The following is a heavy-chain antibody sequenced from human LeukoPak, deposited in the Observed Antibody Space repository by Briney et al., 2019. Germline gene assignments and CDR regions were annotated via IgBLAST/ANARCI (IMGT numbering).Heavy chain of an antibody. J-gene: IGHJ4*02. V-gene: IGHV3-74*01. CDR3: ARDHRMIVVVLDY. D-gene: IGHD3-22*01. CDR2: INGDGSNI. CDR1: GFTFSSYW. Sequence: GGSLRLSCVASGFTFSSYWMHWVRQDPRKGLVWVSRINGDGSNINYADSVRGRFTISRDNAKNTLYLQMNSLRAEDTAVYYCARDHRMIVVVLDYWGQGTLVTVSS.